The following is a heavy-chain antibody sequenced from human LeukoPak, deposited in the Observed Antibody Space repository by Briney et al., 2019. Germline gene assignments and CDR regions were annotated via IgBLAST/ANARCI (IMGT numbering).Heavy chain of an antibody. J-gene: IGHJ4*02. CDR2: INSDGSST. CDR1: GFIFSSFW. V-gene: IGHV3-74*01. D-gene: IGHD3-10*01. Sequence: GGSLRLSCAASGFIFSSFWMHWVRQAPGKGLVWVSRINSDGSSTSYADSVKGRFTISRDNAKNTLYLQMNSLRAEDTAVYYCARSLGFGEYCDYWGQGTLVTVSS. CDR3: ARSLGFGEYCDY.